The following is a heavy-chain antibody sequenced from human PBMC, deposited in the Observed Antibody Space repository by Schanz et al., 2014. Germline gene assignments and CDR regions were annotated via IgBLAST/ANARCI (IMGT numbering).Heavy chain of an antibody. CDR1: GYTFTGYY. V-gene: IGHV1-2*04. CDR2: INPNSGTT. J-gene: IGHJ4*02. CDR3: ARGYGDSPTDF. Sequence: QVQLVQSGAEMKKPGASVKVSCKASGYTFTGYYMHWVRQAPGQGLEWMGWINPNSGTTNYAQKFQGWVTMTRDTSISTAYMELSRLKSDDTAVHYCARGYGDSPTDFWGQGTLVTVSS. D-gene: IGHD4-17*01.